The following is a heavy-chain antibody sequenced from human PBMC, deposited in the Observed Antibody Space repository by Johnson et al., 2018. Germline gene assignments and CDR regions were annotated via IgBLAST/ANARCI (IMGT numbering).Heavy chain of an antibody. CDR1: GFTFSIYW. Sequence: EVQLVESGGGTVQPGGSLRLSCAASGFTFSIYWMHWVRQVPGKGPVWLSRINHDGSSTYADSVRGRFTISRDNTKNTVYLQMNSLRAEDTAVYYCARDLDLHFWGQGTMVTFSS. J-gene: IGHJ3*01. CDR2: INHDGSS. V-gene: IGHV3-74*03. CDR3: ARDLDLHF.